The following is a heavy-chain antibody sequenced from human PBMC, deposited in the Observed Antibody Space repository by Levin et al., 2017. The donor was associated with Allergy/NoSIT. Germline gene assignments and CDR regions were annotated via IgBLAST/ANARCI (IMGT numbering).Heavy chain of an antibody. CDR1: GGSISSSSYY. J-gene: IGHJ4*02. D-gene: IGHD3-9*01. CDR3: ARDGRYFDWLPDELDY. V-gene: IGHV4-39*02. CDR2: IYYSGST. Sequence: NTSETLSLTCTVSGGSISSSSYYWGWIRQPPGKGLEWIGSIYYSGSTYYNPSLKSRVTISVDTSKNQFSLKLSSVTAADTAVYYCARDGRYFDWLPDELDYWGQGTLVTVSS.